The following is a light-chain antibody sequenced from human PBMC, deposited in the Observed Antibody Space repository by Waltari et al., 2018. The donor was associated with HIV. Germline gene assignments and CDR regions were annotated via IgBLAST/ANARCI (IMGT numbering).Light chain of an antibody. CDR1: QSVLYSSNNKNY. V-gene: IGKV4-1*01. Sequence: DIVMTQSPDSLAVSLGERATINCKSSQSVLYSSNNKNYLAWYQQKPGQPPKLLIYWASTRESGVLDRFSCSGSGTDFTLTISSLQAEDVAVYYCQQYYSTPLTFGGGTKVEIK. CDR2: WAS. J-gene: IGKJ4*01. CDR3: QQYYSTPLT.